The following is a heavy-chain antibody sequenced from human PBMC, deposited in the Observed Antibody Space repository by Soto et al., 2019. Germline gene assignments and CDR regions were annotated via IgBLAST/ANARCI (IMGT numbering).Heavy chain of an antibody. J-gene: IGHJ4*02. CDR3: ARDPAVLLWLAGPVKSQFDY. D-gene: IGHD3-10*01. Sequence: QVQLVQSGAEVKKPGASVKVSCKASGYTFTSYGISWVRQAPGQGLEWMGWISAYNGNTNYAQKLQGKVTMTKDTSTSTGYSELRSLRSDDTAVYYCARDPAVLLWLAGPVKSQFDYWGQGTLVTVSS. V-gene: IGHV1-18*01. CDR2: ISAYNGNT. CDR1: GYTFTSYG.